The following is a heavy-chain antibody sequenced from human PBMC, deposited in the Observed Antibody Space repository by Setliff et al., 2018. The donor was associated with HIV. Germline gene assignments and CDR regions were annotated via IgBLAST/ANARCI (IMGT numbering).Heavy chain of an antibody. J-gene: IGHJ3*02. D-gene: IGHD2-21*02. Sequence: GASVQVSCKASGYTFTTYGVNWVRQAPGQGLEWMGWINLENFYTKYSQNFQGRVTITTETSATTAFMELSNLKSEDTAMYYCARSVVVYGGDSVPFDIWGPGTLVTVSS. V-gene: IGHV1-18*04. CDR1: GYTFTTYG. CDR2: INLENFYT. CDR3: ARSVVVYGGDSVPFDI.